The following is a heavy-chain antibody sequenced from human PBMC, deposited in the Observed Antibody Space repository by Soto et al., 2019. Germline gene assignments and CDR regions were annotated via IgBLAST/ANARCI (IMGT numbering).Heavy chain of an antibody. V-gene: IGHV4-59*08. CDR1: SGPSRSYN. J-gene: IGHJ6*02. CDR2: VYYTGDT. D-gene: IGHD1-26*01. Sequence: QVQLQQSGPRLVKPSETLSLTCTVSSGPSRSYNWGWIRQSPRRGLEWIGYVYYTGDTAYNPSLKSRVTISADTSTNNIPLILSSVTAADTAVYYCVRQGIDYLHGLAYVWGQGTTVTVSS. CDR3: VRQGIDYLHGLAYV.